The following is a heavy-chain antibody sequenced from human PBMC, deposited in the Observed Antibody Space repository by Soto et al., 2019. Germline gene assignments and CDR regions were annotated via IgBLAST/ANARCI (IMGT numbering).Heavy chain of an antibody. CDR1: GGSVSRGSYY. Sequence: SETLSLTCTVSGGSVSRGSYYWSWIRQPPGKGLEWIGYIYYSGSTNYNPSLKSRVTISVDTSKNQFSLKLSSVTAADTAVYYCAREDRVYYYYGMDVWGQGTTVTVSS. CDR3: AREDRVYYYYGMDV. CDR2: IYYSGST. D-gene: IGHD6-6*01. J-gene: IGHJ6*02. V-gene: IGHV4-61*01.